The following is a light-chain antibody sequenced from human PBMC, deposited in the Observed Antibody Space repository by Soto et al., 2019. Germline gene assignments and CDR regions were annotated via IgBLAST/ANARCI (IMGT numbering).Light chain of an antibody. CDR1: SSNIWAGYD. Sequence: QSVLTQPPSVSGAPGQRVTISCTGSSSNIWAGYDVHWYQQLPGTAPKLLIYGNSNRPSGVPDRFSGSKSGTSASLAITGLQAEDEADYYCQSYDSSLSGSVFGGGTKLDRP. CDR3: QSYDSSLSGSV. V-gene: IGLV1-40*01. J-gene: IGLJ2*01. CDR2: GNS.